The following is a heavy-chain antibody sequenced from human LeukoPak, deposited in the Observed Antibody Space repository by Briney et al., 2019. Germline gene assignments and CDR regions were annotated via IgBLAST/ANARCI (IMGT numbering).Heavy chain of an antibody. Sequence: GESLKISCKASGYRFTDYWISWVRQMPGRGLEWMGRIDPSDSYRNYSPSFQGHVTISTDKSINTAYLQWSSLKASDTAIYYCARHSPPRYNFDSWGQGTLVAAS. CDR3: ARHSPPRYNFDS. J-gene: IGHJ4*02. D-gene: IGHD5-18*01. CDR1: GYRFTDYW. CDR2: IDPSDSYR. V-gene: IGHV5-10-1*01.